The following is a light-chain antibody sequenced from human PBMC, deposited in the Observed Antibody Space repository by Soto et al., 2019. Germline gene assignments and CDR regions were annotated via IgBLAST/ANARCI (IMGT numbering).Light chain of an antibody. V-gene: IGKV3-15*01. CDR1: QSVSSN. Sequence: EIVMTQYPATLSVSPGERATLSCRASQSVSSNLAWYQKKPGQAPRLLIYGASTRATGIPARFSGSGSGTEFTLTISSLQSEDFAVYYCQQYNNWPLTFGGGTKVESK. CDR3: QQYNNWPLT. J-gene: IGKJ4*01. CDR2: GAS.